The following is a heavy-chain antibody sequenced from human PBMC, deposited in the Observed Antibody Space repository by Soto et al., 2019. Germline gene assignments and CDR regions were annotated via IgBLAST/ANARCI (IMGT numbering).Heavy chain of an antibody. CDR1: GGSISSGGYY. J-gene: IGHJ4*02. D-gene: IGHD5-18*01. Sequence: SETLSLTCTVSGGSISSGGYYWSWIRQHPGKGLEWIGYIYYSGSTYYNPSLKSRVTISVDTSKNQFSLKLSSVTAADTAVYYCAREETAMATGFDYWGQGTLVTVSS. CDR2: IYYSGST. CDR3: AREETAMATGFDY. V-gene: IGHV4-31*03.